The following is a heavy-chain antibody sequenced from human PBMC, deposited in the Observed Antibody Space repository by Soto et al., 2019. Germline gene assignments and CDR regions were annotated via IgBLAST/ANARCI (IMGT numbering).Heavy chain of an antibody. V-gene: IGHV1-3*01. CDR1: GYTFTSYA. Sequence: ASVKVSCKASGYTFTSYAMHWVRQAPGQRQEWMGWINAGNGNTKYSQKFHGRVTITRDTSARTAYMELSSLRSEDTAAYYCARAWVVVTAPDYWGQGTLVTVSS. CDR2: INAGNGNT. D-gene: IGHD2-21*02. CDR3: ARAWVVVTAPDY. J-gene: IGHJ4*02.